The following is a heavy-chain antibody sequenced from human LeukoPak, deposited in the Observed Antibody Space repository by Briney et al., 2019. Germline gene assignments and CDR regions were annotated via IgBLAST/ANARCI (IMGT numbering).Heavy chain of an antibody. CDR1: GFTFSNYW. Sequence: PGGSPRLSCAASGFTFSNYWMHWVRQVPGKGLAWLSRIDRDGLREDYADSVRGRFTISSHNAKSTTYLQMNSLRAEDTAVYYCGTSRWSGVVDSWDQGTLVTVSS. CDR2: IDRDGLRE. D-gene: IGHD3-3*01. J-gene: IGHJ5*01. V-gene: IGHV3-74*01. CDR3: GTSRWSGVVDS.